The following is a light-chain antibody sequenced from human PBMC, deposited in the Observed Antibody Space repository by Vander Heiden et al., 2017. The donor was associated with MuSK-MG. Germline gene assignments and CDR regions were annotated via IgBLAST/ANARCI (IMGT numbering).Light chain of an antibody. J-gene: IGKJ1*01. CDR3: HQYGISPWT. CDR2: GAS. V-gene: IGKV3-20*01. Sequence: EIVLTQSPGTLYLSTGERASLSCRTSQTFSYKYLAWYQHKPCQAPRLLIYGASSRATGIPDRFSGSGSGTDFPLTINRLEPEDFAVYYCHQYGISPWTFGQGTKVEIK. CDR1: QTFSYKY.